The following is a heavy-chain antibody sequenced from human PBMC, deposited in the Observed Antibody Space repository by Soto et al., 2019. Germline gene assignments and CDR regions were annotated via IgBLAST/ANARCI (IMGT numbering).Heavy chain of an antibody. D-gene: IGHD5-12*01. V-gene: IGHV1-69*04. CDR1: GGTFSSYT. Sequence: ASVKVSCKASGGTFSSYTISWVRQAPGQGLEWMGRIIPILGIANYAQKFQGRVTITADKSTSTAYMELSSLRSEDTAVYYCAREHNSGYDFWKFDYWGQGTLVTVSS. CDR3: AREHNSGYDFWKFDY. CDR2: IIPILGIA. J-gene: IGHJ4*02.